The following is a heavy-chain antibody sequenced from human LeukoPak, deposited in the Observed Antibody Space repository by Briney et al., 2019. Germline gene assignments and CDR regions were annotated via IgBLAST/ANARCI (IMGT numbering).Heavy chain of an antibody. CDR2: IYYSGST. CDR1: GGSVSSGGYY. J-gene: IGHJ5*02. V-gene: IGHV4-61*08. Sequence: SETLSLTCTVSGGSVSSGGYYWSWIRQPPGKGLEWIGYIYYSGSTNYNPSLKSRVTISVDTSKNQFSLKLSSVTAADTAVYYCARALRSAGWFDPWGQGTLVTVSS. D-gene: IGHD5-12*01. CDR3: ARALRSAGWFDP.